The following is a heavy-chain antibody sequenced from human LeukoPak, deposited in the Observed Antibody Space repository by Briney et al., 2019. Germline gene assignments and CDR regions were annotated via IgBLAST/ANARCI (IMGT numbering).Heavy chain of an antibody. V-gene: IGHV3-11*01. CDR1: GFTFSDYY. Sequence: PGGSLRLSCAASGFTFSDYYMSWIRQAPGKGLEWVSYISSSGSTIYYADSVKGRFTISRDNAKNSLYLQMNSLRAEDTAVYYCARDPASIGDYGDVAGAFDIWGQGTMVTVSS. J-gene: IGHJ3*02. CDR3: ARDPASIGDYGDVAGAFDI. CDR2: ISSSGSTI. D-gene: IGHD4-17*01.